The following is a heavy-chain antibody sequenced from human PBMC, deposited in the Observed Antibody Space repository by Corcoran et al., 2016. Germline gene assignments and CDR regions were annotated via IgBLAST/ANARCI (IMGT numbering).Heavy chain of an antibody. V-gene: IGHV1-18*01. D-gene: IGHD3-3*01. Sequence: QVQLVQSGAEVKKPGASVKVSCKASGYTFTSYGISWVRQAPGQGLEWMGWISAYNGNTNYAQKLQGRVTMTTDTSTSTAYMELRSLRSDDTAVDYCAKGSFARPQRGFWSGYHDLRGMDVWGQGTTVTVSS. J-gene: IGHJ6*02. CDR1: GYTFTSYG. CDR3: AKGSFARPQRGFWSGYHDLRGMDV. CDR2: ISAYNGNT.